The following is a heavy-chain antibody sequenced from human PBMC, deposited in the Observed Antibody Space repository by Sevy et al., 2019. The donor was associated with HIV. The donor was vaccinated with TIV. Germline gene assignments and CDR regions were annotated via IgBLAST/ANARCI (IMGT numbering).Heavy chain of an antibody. CDR2: IKSKTDGGTT. J-gene: IGHJ3*02. CDR1: GFTFSNAW. D-gene: IGHD3-22*01. V-gene: IGHV3-15*01. Sequence: GGSLRLSCAASGFTFSNAWMSWVRQAPGKGLEWVGRIKSKTDGGTTEDAAHVKGKFTISRDDSKTTQYLQMNSLKTENTAGYDCTTPHDLYDRSGSDAFDIWGQGTMVTVSS. CDR3: TTPHDLYDRSGSDAFDI.